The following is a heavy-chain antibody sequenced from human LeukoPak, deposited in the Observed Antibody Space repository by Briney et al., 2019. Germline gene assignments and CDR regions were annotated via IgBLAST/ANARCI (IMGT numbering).Heavy chain of an antibody. Sequence: SQTLSLTCTVSGGSISSGSYYWSWIRQPAGKGLEWIGRIYTSGRTNYNPSLKSRVTISVDTSKNQFSLKLSSVTAADTAVYYCARGGCSSTSCSIDPWGQGTLVTVSS. CDR2: IYTSGRT. CDR3: ARGGCSSTSCSIDP. CDR1: GGSISSGSYY. V-gene: IGHV4-61*02. D-gene: IGHD2-2*01. J-gene: IGHJ5*02.